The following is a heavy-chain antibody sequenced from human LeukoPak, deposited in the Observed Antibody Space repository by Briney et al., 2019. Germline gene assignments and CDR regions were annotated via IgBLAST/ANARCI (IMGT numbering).Heavy chain of an antibody. CDR1: GGSITDTTYF. V-gene: IGHV4-39*01. Sequence: SETLSLTCSVSGGSITDTTYFWGWIRQPPGKGLEWIGSIYYSGSTYYNPSLKSRVTISVDTSKNQFSLKLSSVTAADTAVYYCARLGYYDSSDDYWGQGTLVTVSS. CDR3: ARLGYYDSSDDY. D-gene: IGHD3-22*01. CDR2: IYYSGST. J-gene: IGHJ4*02.